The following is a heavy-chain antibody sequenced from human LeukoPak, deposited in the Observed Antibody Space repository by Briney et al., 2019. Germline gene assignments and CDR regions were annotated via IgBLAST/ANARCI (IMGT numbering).Heavy chain of an antibody. Sequence: GGSLRLSCAASGFTFSSYEMNWVRQAPGKGLEWVSYISSSGSTIYYADSVKGRFTISRDNAKNSLYLRMNSLRAEDTAVYYCGRVARVGGGRRGDFDYWGQGTLVTVSS. J-gene: IGHJ4*02. CDR2: ISSSGSTI. V-gene: IGHV3-48*03. D-gene: IGHD4-23*01. CDR3: GRVARVGGGRRGDFDY. CDR1: GFTFSSYE.